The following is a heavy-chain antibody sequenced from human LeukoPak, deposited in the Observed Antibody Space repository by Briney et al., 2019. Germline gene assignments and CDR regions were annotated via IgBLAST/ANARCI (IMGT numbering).Heavy chain of an antibody. Sequence: PGGSLRLSCAASGFTFSSYDMHWVRQATGKGLEWVSAIGTAGDTYYPGSVKGRFTISRENAKNSLYLQMNSLRAGDTAVYYCARGFGAAVYYYDSSGLYDAFDIWGQGTMVTVSS. J-gene: IGHJ3*02. D-gene: IGHD3-22*01. V-gene: IGHV3-13*01. CDR1: GFTFSSYD. CDR3: ARGFGAAVYYYDSSGLYDAFDI. CDR2: IGTAGDT.